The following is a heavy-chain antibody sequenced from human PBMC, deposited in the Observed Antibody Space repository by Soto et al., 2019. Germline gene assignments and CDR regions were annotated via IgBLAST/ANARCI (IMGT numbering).Heavy chain of an antibody. CDR3: ARGVDV. J-gene: IGHJ6*02. V-gene: IGHV4-31*03. CDR1: GGSISSGGYH. CDR2: IYYSGST. Sequence: QVQLQESGPGLVKPSQTLSLTYTVSGGSISSGGYHWSWIRQHPGKGLEWIGYIYYSGSTYYNPSLKSRFTISVDTSKNQFSLKLSSVTAADTAVYYCARGVDVWGQGTTGTVSS.